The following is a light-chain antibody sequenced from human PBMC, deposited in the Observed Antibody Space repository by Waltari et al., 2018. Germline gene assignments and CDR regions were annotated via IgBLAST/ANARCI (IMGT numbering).Light chain of an antibody. CDR2: DAS. J-gene: IGKJ3*01. V-gene: IGKV1-33*01. Sequence: DIQMTQSPSSLSASVGDRVTITCQASQDISNYLNWYQQKPGKAPKLLIYDASNLETGVPSRFIVHGSGTDFTFTISSLQPEDIATSYCQQYDNLIFTFGPGTKVDIK. CDR1: QDISNY. CDR3: QQYDNLIFT.